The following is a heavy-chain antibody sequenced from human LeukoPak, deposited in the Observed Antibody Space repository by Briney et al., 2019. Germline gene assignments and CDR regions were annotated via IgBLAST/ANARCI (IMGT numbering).Heavy chain of an antibody. Sequence: EASVKVSCKASGGTFSSYAISWVRQAPGQGLEWMGRIIPILGIANYAQKFQGRVTITADKSTSTAYMELSSLRSEDTAVYYCAGRAYCSGGSCYSYYYYYYGMDVWGQGTTVTVSS. D-gene: IGHD2-15*01. CDR1: GGTFSSYA. CDR3: AGRAYCSGGSCYSYYYYYYGMDV. V-gene: IGHV1-69*04. J-gene: IGHJ6*02. CDR2: IIPILGIA.